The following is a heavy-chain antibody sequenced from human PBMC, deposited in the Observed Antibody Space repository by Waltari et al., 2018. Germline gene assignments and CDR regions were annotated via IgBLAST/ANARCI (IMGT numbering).Heavy chain of an antibody. V-gene: IGHV3-48*01. CDR1: GFTFSSYS. CDR3: ARFGMDV. CDR2: ISISSSTI. J-gene: IGHJ6*02. Sequence: EVKLVESGGGLVQPGGSLRLSCAASGFTFSSYSMNWVRQAPGKGLEWVSYISISSSTIYFADSVKGRFTIPRDNAKTSLYLQRNSLRAEDTAVYYCARFGMDVWGQGTTVTVSS.